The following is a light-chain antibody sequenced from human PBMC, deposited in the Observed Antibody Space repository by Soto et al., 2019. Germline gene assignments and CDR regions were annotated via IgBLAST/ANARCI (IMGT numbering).Light chain of an antibody. CDR3: QQYGKLPRT. V-gene: IGKV3-20*01. CDR1: QSVSSY. J-gene: IGKJ1*01. CDR2: GAS. Sequence: EIVLTQSPGTLSLSPGERATLSCRASQSVSSYLAWYQQKPGQAPRLLIFGASRRATGIPDRFSGSGSGTNFTLTISRLEPEDFAVYYCQQYGKLPRTFGQGTKV.